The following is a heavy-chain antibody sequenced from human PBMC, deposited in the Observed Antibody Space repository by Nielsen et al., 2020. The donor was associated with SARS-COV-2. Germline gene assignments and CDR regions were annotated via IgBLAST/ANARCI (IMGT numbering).Heavy chain of an antibody. CDR1: GYTLSSHG. Sequence: ASVKVSCKASGYTLSSHGITWVRQAPGQGLEWMGWISVYNGNTNSAQKLQGRVTMTTDTSTSTAYMELRSLRSDDTAVYYCARNGEYGSNMGGCWFDTWGQGTLVTVSS. D-gene: IGHD4-23*01. V-gene: IGHV1-18*01. CDR2: ISVYNGNT. J-gene: IGHJ5*02. CDR3: ARNGEYGSNMGGCWFDT.